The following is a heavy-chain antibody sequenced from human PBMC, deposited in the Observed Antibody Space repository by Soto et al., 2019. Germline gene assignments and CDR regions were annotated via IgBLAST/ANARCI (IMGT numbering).Heavy chain of an antibody. CDR2: ISAYNGNT. Sequence: ASVKVSCKASGYTFTSYGISWVRQAPGQGLEWMGWISAYNGNTNYAQKLQGRVTMTTDTSTSTAYMELRSLRSDDTAVYYCARDSSGYYYSDYYYGMDVWGQGTTVTVS. CDR3: ARDSSGYYYSDYYYGMDV. V-gene: IGHV1-18*01. CDR1: GYTFTSYG. D-gene: IGHD3-22*01. J-gene: IGHJ6*02.